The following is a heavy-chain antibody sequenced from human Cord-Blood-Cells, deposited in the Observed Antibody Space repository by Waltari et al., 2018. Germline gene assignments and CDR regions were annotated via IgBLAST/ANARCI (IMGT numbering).Heavy chain of an antibody. CDR2: IYPGDSDT. Sequence: VTLAPSGAEVTKPGGSLTISCQCSAYSSTSYWTAWVRQMPGKGLEWMGIIYPGDSDTRYSPSFQGQVTISADKSISTAYLQWSSLKASDTAMYYCARRGSVRLHIDYWGQGTLVTVSS. D-gene: IGHD5-12*01. CDR3: ARRGSVRLHIDY. V-gene: IGHV5-51*01. J-gene: IGHJ4*02. CDR1: AYSSTSYW.